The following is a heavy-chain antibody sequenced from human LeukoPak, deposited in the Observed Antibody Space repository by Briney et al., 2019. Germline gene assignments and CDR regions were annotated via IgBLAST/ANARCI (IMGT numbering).Heavy chain of an antibody. D-gene: IGHD4-17*01. V-gene: IGHV3-23*01. Sequence: PGGSLRLSCAASGFTFSSYAMSWVRQAPGKGLEWVSAIRSGGGSTYYADSVKGRFTISRDNSKNTLYLQMNSLRADDTAVYYCAKLLNDYGDYYFDYWGQGTLVTVSS. J-gene: IGHJ4*02. CDR2: IRSGGGST. CDR3: AKLLNDYGDYYFDY. CDR1: GFTFSSYA.